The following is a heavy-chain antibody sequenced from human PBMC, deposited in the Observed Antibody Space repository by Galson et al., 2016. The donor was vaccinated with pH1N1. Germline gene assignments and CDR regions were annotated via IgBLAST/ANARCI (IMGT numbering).Heavy chain of an antibody. D-gene: IGHD4-17*01. CDR3: ARQYDFGDYRGNAFDI. CDR2: VNPGGSTI. Sequence: QSGAEVKKPGESLKISCKASGYIFTSQWIAWVRQVPGKSLEWVGVVNPGGSTIRYSPSFQGQVTISSDKSISTAYLQWISLRASDTAMYYCARQYDFGDYRGNAFDIWGPGTVVIVSS. J-gene: IGHJ3*02. V-gene: IGHV5-51*03. CDR1: GYIFTSQW.